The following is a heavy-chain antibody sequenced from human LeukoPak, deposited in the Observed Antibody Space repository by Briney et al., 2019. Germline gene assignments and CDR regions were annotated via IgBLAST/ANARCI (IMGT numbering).Heavy chain of an antibody. D-gene: IGHD2-15*01. J-gene: IGHJ5*02. CDR2: FGPEDGET. CDR3: ATLDLGYCSGGSCYPAFDP. V-gene: IGHV1-24*01. Sequence: ASVKVSCKVSGYTLTELSMHWVRQAPGKGLEWMGGFGPEDGETIYAQKFQGRVTMTEDTSTDTAYMELSSLRSEDTAVYYCATLDLGYCSGGSCYPAFDPWGQGTLVTVSS. CDR1: GYTLTELS.